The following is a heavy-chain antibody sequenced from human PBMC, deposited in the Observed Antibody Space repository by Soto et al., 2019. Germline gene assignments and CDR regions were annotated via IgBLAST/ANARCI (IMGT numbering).Heavy chain of an antibody. CDR2: IIPIFGTA. V-gene: IGHV1-69*13. CDR3: ARLMVRGVIRARYYYGMDV. Sequence: SVKVSCKASGGTFSSYAISWVRQAPGQGLEWMGGIIPIFGTANYAQKFQGRVTITADESTSTAYMELSSLRSEDTAVYYCARLMVRGVIRARYYYGMDVWGQGTTVTVSS. D-gene: IGHD3-10*01. CDR1: GGTFSSYA. J-gene: IGHJ6*02.